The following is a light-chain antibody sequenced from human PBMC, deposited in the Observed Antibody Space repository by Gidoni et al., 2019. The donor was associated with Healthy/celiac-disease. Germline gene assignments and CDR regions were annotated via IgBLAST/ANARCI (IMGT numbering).Light chain of an antibody. Sequence: IQMTQSPSSLSASVGDRVTITCQASQDISNYLNWYQQKPGKAPKLLIYDASNLETGVPSRFSGSGSGTEFTFTISSLQPEDIATYYCQQYDNLPITFGQGTRLEIK. J-gene: IGKJ5*01. V-gene: IGKV1-33*01. CDR1: QDISNY. CDR2: DAS. CDR3: QQYDNLPIT.